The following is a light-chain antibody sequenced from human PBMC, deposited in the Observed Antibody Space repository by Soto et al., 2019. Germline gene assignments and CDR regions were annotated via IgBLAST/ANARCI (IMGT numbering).Light chain of an antibody. CDR1: QSVGRNF. CDR2: GAS. Sequence: EIVLTQSPGTLSLSPGESTTLSCRASQSVGRNFLAWYQQKPGRAPRLLIHGASYRATGVPDRFSSSESETDFTLTISRLEPEDFAVYYFHQYAASPLTFGGGTKVEIK. J-gene: IGKJ4*01. CDR3: HQYAASPLT. V-gene: IGKV3-20*01.